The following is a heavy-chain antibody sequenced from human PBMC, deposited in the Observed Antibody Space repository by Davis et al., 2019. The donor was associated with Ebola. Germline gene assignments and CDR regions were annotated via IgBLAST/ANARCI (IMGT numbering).Heavy chain of an antibody. CDR3: ARGGRWRLGGVPDASWFDP. J-gene: IGHJ5*02. V-gene: IGHV1-2*02. Sequence: ASVKVSCKASGYTFTGHYIHWVRQAPGQGLEWMGWVNPNAGNTKYAQNFQGRVTMTRDTSISTVYMDLTRLKSDDTAVYYCARGGRWRLGGVPDASWFDPWGQGTLVTVSS. CDR1: GYTFTGHY. D-gene: IGHD2-2*01. CDR2: VNPNAGNT.